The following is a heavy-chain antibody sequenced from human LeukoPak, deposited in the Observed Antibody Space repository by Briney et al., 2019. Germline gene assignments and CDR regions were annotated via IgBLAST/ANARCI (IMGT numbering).Heavy chain of an antibody. CDR3: AGGRANSSGWNPLDY. V-gene: IGHV4-4*07. CDR1: GGSISSYY. D-gene: IGHD6-19*01. CDR2: IYTSGST. J-gene: IGHJ4*02. Sequence: SETLSLTCTVSGGSISSYYWSWIRQPAGKGLEWIGRIYTSGSTNYNPSLKSRVTISVDTSKNQFSLKLSSVTAADTAVYYCAGGRANSSGWNPLDYWGQGTLVTVSS.